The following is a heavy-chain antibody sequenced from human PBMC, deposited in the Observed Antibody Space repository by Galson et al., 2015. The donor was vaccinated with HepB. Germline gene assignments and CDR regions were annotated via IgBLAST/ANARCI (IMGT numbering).Heavy chain of an antibody. J-gene: IGHJ6*02. CDR2: IIPIFGTA. CDR1: GGTFSSYA. CDR3: ARDSGYYYDEGPTDV. D-gene: IGHD3-22*01. V-gene: IGHV1-69*13. Sequence: SVKVSCKASGGTFSSYAISWVRQAPGQGLEWMGGIIPIFGTANYAQKFQGRVTITADESTSTAYMELSSLRSEDTAVYYCARDSGYYYDEGPTDVWGQGTTVTVSS.